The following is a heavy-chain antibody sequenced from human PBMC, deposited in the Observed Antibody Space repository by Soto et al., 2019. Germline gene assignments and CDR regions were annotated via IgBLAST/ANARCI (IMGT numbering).Heavy chain of an antibody. V-gene: IGHV1-69*02. CDR2: IIPILGIT. Sequence: QVQLVQSGAEVKKPESSVKVSCKASGGTFSSYTISWVRQAPGQGLEWMGRIIPILGITNYAQKFQGRVTITADKSTSTAYMALSRLRSEDTAVYYGAIAVAGTHGMDVWGQGTTVTVSS. D-gene: IGHD6-19*01. J-gene: IGHJ6*02. CDR3: AIAVAGTHGMDV. CDR1: GGTFSSYT.